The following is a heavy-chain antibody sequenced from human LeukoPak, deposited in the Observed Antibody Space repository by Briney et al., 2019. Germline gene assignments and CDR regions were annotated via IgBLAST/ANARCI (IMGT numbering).Heavy chain of an antibody. D-gene: IGHD4-23*01. Sequence: GESLKISCKGSGYSFTSYWIGWVRQMPGKGLEWMGIIYPGDSDTRYSPSFQGQVTISADKSISTAYLQWSSLKASDTAMYYCASYYGGNSGADAFDIWGQGTMVTVSS. CDR1: GYSFTSYW. V-gene: IGHV5-51*01. CDR2: IYPGDSDT. CDR3: ASYYGGNSGADAFDI. J-gene: IGHJ3*02.